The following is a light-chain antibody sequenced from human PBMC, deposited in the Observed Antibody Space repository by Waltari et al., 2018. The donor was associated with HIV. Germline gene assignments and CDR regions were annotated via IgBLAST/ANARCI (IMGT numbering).Light chain of an antibody. CDR3: ASYTTSDFLL. J-gene: IGLJ3*02. V-gene: IGLV2-14*01. CDR2: EVS. CDR1: STDITSHPF. Sequence: QSALTQPASVSGSPAQPIPISCTAPSTDITSHPFNSWYQHLPGKAPILLIYEVSHRRAGIPDRFSASKSGNTASLTVSGLQAEDEADYYCASYTTSDFLLFGGGTKLTVL.